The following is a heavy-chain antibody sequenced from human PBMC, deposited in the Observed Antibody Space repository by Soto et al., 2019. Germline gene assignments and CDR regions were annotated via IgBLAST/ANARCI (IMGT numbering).Heavy chain of an antibody. D-gene: IGHD5-12*01. Sequence: SETLSLPCAVSGYSISSSNWWGWIRQPPGKGLEWIGYIYYSGSTYYNPSLKSRVTMSVDTSKNQFSLKLSSVTAVDTAVYYCARNGGYDEGYFDYWGQGTLVTVSS. CDR3: ARNGGYDEGYFDY. CDR2: IYYSGST. CDR1: GYSISSSNW. V-gene: IGHV4-28*01. J-gene: IGHJ4*02.